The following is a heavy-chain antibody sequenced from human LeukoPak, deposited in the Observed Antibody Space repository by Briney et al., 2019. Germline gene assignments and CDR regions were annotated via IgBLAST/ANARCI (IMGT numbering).Heavy chain of an antibody. D-gene: IGHD5-18*01. CDR2: ISYDGSNK. J-gene: IGHJ6*02. V-gene: IGHV3-30*18. CDR1: GFTFSSYG. Sequence: GRSLRHSCAASGFTFSSYGMHWVRQAPGKGLEWVAVISYDGSNKYYADSVKGRFTISRDNPKNTLYLQMNSLRAEDTAVYYCAKHRGYSYGSLGIDVWGQGTTVTVSS. CDR3: AKHRGYSYGSLGIDV.